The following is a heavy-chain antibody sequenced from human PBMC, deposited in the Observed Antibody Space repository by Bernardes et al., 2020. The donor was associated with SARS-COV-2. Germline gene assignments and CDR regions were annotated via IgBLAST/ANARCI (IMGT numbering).Heavy chain of an antibody. J-gene: IGHJ4*02. CDR1: GYTFTSYY. CDR2: INPSGGST. V-gene: IGHV1-46*01. Sequence: ASVKVSCEASGYTFTSYYMHWVRQAPGQRLEWMGVINPSGGSTSYAQKFQGRVTMTRDTSTSTVYMELSSLRSEDTAVYYCARGVAVVVAATMGDSYFDYWGQGTLVTVSS. D-gene: IGHD2-15*01. CDR3: ARGVAVVVAATMGDSYFDY.